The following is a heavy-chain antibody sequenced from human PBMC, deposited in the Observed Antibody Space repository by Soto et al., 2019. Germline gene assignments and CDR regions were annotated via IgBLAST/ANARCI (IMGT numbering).Heavy chain of an antibody. CDR1: GFTFSSYP. Sequence: GGSLRLSCAASGFTFSSYPMHWVRQAPGKGLEWVAVISNDGNNKHYADSVKGRFTISRDNSKKTLYLQMNSLRAEDTAVYYCARDRDIAAADYYFGCWGRGTLVTVSS. D-gene: IGHD6-25*01. CDR2: ISNDGNNK. J-gene: IGHJ4*02. CDR3: ARDRDIAAADYYFGC. V-gene: IGHV3-30-3*01.